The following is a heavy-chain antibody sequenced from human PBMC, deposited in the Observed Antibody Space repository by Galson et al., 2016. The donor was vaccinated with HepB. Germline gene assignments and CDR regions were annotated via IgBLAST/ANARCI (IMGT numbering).Heavy chain of an antibody. Sequence: SLRLSCAASGFILSNNWMHWVRQAPGKGLMWVARVNEDGSHINHADSVKGRFTISRDIAKNTLYLQMNSLRVEDTAVYYCARDFTGEKDSWGQGTLVTVSS. CDR2: VNEDGSHI. J-gene: IGHJ4*02. D-gene: IGHD7-27*01. V-gene: IGHV3-74*01. CDR3: ARDFTGEKDS. CDR1: GFILSNNW.